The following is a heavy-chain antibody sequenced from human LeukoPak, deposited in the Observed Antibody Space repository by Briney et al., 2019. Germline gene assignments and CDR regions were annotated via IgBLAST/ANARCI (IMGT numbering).Heavy chain of an antibody. Sequence: PSETVSLTCTVSGGSISSYCWSWVRQPAGKGLEWIGRIYSSGSTNYNPSLKSRVTMSVDTSKNQFSLKLSSVTAADTAVYYCARDKCSGGSCSGFFDYWGQGTLVTVSS. V-gene: IGHV4-4*07. D-gene: IGHD2-15*01. CDR1: GGSISSYC. CDR2: IYSSGST. CDR3: ARDKCSGGSCSGFFDY. J-gene: IGHJ4*02.